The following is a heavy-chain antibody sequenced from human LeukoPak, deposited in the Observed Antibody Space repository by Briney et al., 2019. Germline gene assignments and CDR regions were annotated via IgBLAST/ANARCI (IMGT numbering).Heavy chain of an antibody. CDR2: INPNSGGT. D-gene: IGHD3-22*01. CDR1: GYTFTGYY. Sequence: ASVKVSCKASGYTFTGYYMHWVRQAPGQGLEWMGWINPNSGGTNYAQKFQGRVTMTRDTSISTAYMELSRLRSDDTAVYYCARDYREGFYYDSFDFDYWGQGTLVTVSS. CDR3: ARDYREGFYYDSFDFDY. J-gene: IGHJ4*02. V-gene: IGHV1-2*02.